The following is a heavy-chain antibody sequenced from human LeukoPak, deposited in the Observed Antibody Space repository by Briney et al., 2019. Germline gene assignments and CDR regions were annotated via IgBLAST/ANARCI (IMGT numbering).Heavy chain of an antibody. CDR3: ARTDIVLMVYAIVHFDL. Sequence: SETLSLTWTVSGXSISSGSYYWGWIRQPPGKGLESIASIYYSGSTYYNPSLKSRVTISVDTSKNQFSLKLNSVTAADTAVYYCARTDIVLMVYAIVHFDLWGRGTLVTVSS. CDR2: IYYSGST. V-gene: IGHV4-39*01. CDR1: GXSISSGSYY. D-gene: IGHD2-8*01. J-gene: IGHJ2*01.